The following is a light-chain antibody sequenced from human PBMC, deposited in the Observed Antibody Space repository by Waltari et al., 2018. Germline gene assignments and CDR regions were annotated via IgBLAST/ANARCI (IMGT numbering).Light chain of an antibody. CDR3: QQLNSYPPT. CDR1: QAISH. CDR2: AAS. Sequence: DIQLTQSPSFLSASVGDRVTITCRASQAISHLGWYQQKPGKAPSLLIYAASTLERGVPSRFSGRGSETEFTLTISGLQPEDFATYFCQQLNSYPPTFGQGTRLDIK. V-gene: IGKV1-9*01. J-gene: IGKJ5*01.